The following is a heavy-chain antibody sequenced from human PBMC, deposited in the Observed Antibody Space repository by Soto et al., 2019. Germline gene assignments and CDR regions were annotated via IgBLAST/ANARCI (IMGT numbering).Heavy chain of an antibody. Sequence: GGSLRLSCAASRFTFSSYTSSWVRQAPGGGLECVSSIGTSSSYISYAESVKGRFTSSRDNAKNPLFLKISSLRDDDTAVNYCARDYVREHLYYYYCMVVLGQGTTVTVSS. CDR1: RFTFSSYT. J-gene: IGHJ6*02. V-gene: IGHV3-21*01. CDR3: ARDYVREHLYYYYCMVV. CDR2: IGTSSSYI. D-gene: IGHD3-10*02.